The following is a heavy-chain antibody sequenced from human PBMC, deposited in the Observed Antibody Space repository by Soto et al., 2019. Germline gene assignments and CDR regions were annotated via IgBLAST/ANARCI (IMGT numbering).Heavy chain of an antibody. Sequence: QVQLVQSGAEVKKPGSSVKVSCKASGGTFSSYAISWVRQAPGQGLEWMGGIIPLFGTANYAQKFQGRVTMTADEATSPAYMELSSLRSEDTAVYYCARGAYSSRTEFDYWGQGTLVTVSS. CDR1: GGTFSSYA. V-gene: IGHV1-69*12. CDR3: ARGAYSSRTEFDY. J-gene: IGHJ4*02. D-gene: IGHD6-13*01. CDR2: IIPLFGTA.